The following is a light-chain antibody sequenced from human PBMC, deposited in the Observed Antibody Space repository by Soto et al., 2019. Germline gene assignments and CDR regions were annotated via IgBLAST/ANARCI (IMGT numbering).Light chain of an antibody. J-gene: IGLJ1*01. CDR1: NSDVGGYKY. CDR3: SSYSISNTYV. V-gene: IGLV2-14*01. CDR2: EVS. Sequence: QSVLTQPASVSESPGQSTTISCTGTNSDVGGYKYVSWYQQHPGKAPKLLIYEVSNRPSGVSNRFSGSKSGNTASLTISGLQAEDEADYYCSSYSISNTYVFGTGTKLTVL.